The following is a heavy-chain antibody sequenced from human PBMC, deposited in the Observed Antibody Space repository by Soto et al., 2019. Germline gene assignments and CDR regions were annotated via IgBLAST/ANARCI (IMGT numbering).Heavy chain of an antibody. Sequence: GGSLRLSCAASGFTFSTYAMSWVRQTPGKGPEWVSGISVSGGSRYYADSVKGRFTISRDTSKNTLYLQMNSLRAEDTALYYCATDLPGGEDDHYGMDVWGQGTTVTVSS. J-gene: IGHJ6*02. CDR3: ATDLPGGEDDHYGMDV. CDR1: GFTFSTYA. CDR2: ISVSGGSR. V-gene: IGHV3-23*01. D-gene: IGHD2-21*01.